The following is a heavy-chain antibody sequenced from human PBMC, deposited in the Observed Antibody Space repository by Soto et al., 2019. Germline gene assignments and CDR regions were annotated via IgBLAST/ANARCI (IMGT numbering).Heavy chain of an antibody. CDR2: ISWNSGSI. CDR3: AKDAIRDSRFYESWFDP. D-gene: IGHD3-3*01. CDR1: GFTFDDYA. Sequence: EVQLVESGGGLVQPGRSLRLSCAASGFTFDDYAMHWVRQAPGKGLEWVSGISWNSGSIGYADSVKGRFTISRDNAKNYLYLQMNSLRAEDTALYYCAKDAIRDSRFYESWFDPWGQGTLVTVSS. J-gene: IGHJ5*02. V-gene: IGHV3-9*01.